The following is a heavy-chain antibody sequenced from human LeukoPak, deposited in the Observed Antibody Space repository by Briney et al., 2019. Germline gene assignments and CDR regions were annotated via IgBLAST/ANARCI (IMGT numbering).Heavy chain of an antibody. CDR3: ARDYSSVPEY. CDR1: GFPFSGYW. Sequence: PGGSLRLSCAASGFPFSGYWMYWLRQAPGKGMVWVSRIKPDGSYTSYADFMKGRFTTSRDNAKNTLYLQLSSLRAEDTAVYYCARDYSSVPEYWGQGTLVTVSS. V-gene: IGHV3-74*01. CDR2: IKPDGSYT. D-gene: IGHD6-19*01. J-gene: IGHJ4*02.